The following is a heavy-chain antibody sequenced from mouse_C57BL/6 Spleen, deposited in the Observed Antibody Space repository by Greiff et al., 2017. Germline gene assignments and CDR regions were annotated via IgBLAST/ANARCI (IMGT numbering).Heavy chain of an antibody. J-gene: IGHJ3*01. CDR3: ARSDYYDYEAWFAD. Sequence: QVKLQQPGAELVKPGASVKMSCKASGYTFTSYWITWVKQGPGQGLEWIGDIYPGSGSTNYNEKFKSKATLTVDTSSSKASKQRSSLTSEDSAVYDCARSDYYDYEAWFADWGQGALVTVSA. D-gene: IGHD2-4*01. CDR2: IYPGSGST. CDR1: GYTFTSYW. V-gene: IGHV1-55*01.